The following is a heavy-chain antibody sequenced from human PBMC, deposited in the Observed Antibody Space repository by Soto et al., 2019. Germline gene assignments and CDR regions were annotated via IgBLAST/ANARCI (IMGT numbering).Heavy chain of an antibody. D-gene: IGHD6-19*01. CDR1: GYTFTSYY. Sequence: ASVKVSCKASGYTFTSYYMHWVRQAPGQGLEWMGIINPSGGSTSYAQKFQGRVTMTRDTSTSTVYMELSSLRSEDTAVYYCARDIAVAVPGGGYYYYGMDVWGQGTTVTVSS. CDR2: INPSGGST. CDR3: ARDIAVAVPGGGYYYYGMDV. J-gene: IGHJ6*02. V-gene: IGHV1-46*01.